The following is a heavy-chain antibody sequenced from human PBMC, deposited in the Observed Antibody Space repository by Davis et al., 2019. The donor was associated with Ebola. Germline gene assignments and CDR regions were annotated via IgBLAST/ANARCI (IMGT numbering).Heavy chain of an antibody. CDR2: IYYSGST. V-gene: IGHV4-59*01. J-gene: IGHJ6*04. CDR1: GGSISSYY. CDR3: ARDQGYSYGYIYYYYGMDV. Sequence: MPSETLSLTCTVSGGSISSYYWSWIRQPPGKGLEWIGYIYYSGSTNYNPSLKSRVTISVETSKNQFSLKLSSVTAADTAVYYCARDQGYSYGYIYYYYGMDVWGKGTTVTVSS. D-gene: IGHD5-18*01.